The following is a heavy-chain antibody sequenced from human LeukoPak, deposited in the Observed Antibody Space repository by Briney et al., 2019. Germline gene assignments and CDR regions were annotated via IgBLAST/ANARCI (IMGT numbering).Heavy chain of an antibody. V-gene: IGHV4-39*01. D-gene: IGHD6-19*01. CDR2: IYYSGST. J-gene: IGHJ4*02. CDR1: GGSISSSSYY. CDR3: ASHPYSSGWYVDY. Sequence: KPSETLSLTCTVSGGSISSSSYYWGWLRQPPGKGLEWIGSIYYSGSTYYNPSLKSRVTISVDTSKNQFSLKVNSVTAADTAVYYCASHPYSSGWYVDYWGQGTLVTVSS.